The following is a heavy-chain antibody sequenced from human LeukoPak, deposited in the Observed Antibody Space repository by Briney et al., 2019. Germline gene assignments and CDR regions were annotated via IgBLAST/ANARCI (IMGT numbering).Heavy chain of an antibody. Sequence: GGSLRLSCAASGFTFSSYAMRWVRQAPGKGLEWVAVISYDGSNKYYADSVKGRFTISRDNSKNTLYLQMNSLRAEDTAVYYCASLPNYYDAFDIWGQGTMVTVSS. CDR1: GFTFSSYA. CDR3: ASLPNYYDAFDI. V-gene: IGHV3-30*04. J-gene: IGHJ3*02. D-gene: IGHD3-10*01. CDR2: ISYDGSNK.